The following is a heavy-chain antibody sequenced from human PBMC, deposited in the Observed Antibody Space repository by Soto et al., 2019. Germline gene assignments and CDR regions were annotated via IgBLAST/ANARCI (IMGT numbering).Heavy chain of an antibody. J-gene: IGHJ4*02. CDR2: INPSSGST. V-gene: IGHV1-46*01. CDR3: GRAPFARGSGWYDY. Sequence: QVQLVQSGAEVKKPGASVKVSCKASGYIFTTYYIHWVRQAPGQGLEWMGIINPSSGSTSYAQKFQGRVTMSRDTPTSRVYMELSSLSSDDTAVYYCGRAPFARGSGWYDYWGQGTLVSVSS. CDR1: GYIFTTYY. D-gene: IGHD6-19*01.